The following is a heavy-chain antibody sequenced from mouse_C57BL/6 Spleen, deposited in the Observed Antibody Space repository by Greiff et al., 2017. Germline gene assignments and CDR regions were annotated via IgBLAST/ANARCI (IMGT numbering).Heavy chain of an antibody. CDR2: IDPSDSYT. V-gene: IGHV1-69*01. CDR3: ARLVLRSFYFDY. CDR1: GYTFTSYW. J-gene: IGHJ2*01. D-gene: IGHD1-1*01. Sequence: QVQLQQPGAELVMPGASVKLSCKASGYTFTSYWMHWVKQRPGQGLEWIGEIDPSDSYTNYNQKFKGKSTLTVGKSSSTAYMQLSSLTSEDSAVYYCARLVLRSFYFDYWGQGTTLTVSS.